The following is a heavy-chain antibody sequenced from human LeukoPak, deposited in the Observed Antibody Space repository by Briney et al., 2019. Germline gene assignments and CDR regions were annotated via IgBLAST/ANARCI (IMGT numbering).Heavy chain of an antibody. CDR2: ISSCGGNT. CDR1: GFTFSTYA. D-gene: IGHD6-19*01. Sequence: GGSLRLSCAASGFTFSTYAMTWVRRAPGKGLEWVSAISSCGGNTYYADSVKGRFTISRDSSKNTLYLQMNSLRAEDTAVYFCAKVTISYNSGWYFDYWGQGTLVTVSS. V-gene: IGHV3-23*01. CDR3: AKVTISYNSGWYFDY. J-gene: IGHJ4*02.